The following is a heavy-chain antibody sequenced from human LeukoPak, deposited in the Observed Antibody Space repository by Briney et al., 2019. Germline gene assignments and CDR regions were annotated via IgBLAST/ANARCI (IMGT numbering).Heavy chain of an antibody. J-gene: IGHJ1*01. CDR3: AKDSGYPPEYFQH. Sequence: PGGSLRLSCAASGFTFSSYGMHWVRQAPGKGLEWVAVISYDGSNKYYADSVKGRFTISRDNSKNTLYLQMNSLRAEDTAVYYCAKDSGYPPEYFQHWGQGTLVTVSS. CDR1: GFTFSSYG. D-gene: IGHD3-22*01. V-gene: IGHV3-30*18. CDR2: ISYDGSNK.